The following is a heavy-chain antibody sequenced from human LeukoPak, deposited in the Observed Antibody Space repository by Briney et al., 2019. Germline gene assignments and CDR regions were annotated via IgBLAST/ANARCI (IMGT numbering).Heavy chain of an antibody. CDR2: FDPEDGET. V-gene: IGHV1-24*01. D-gene: IGHD3-9*01. CDR3: ATRLRYFDWLLPDY. CDR1: GYTLTELS. J-gene: IGHJ4*02. Sequence: ASVKVSCKVSGYTLTELSMHWVRQAPGKGLEWMGGFDPEDGETIYAQKFQGRVTMTEDTSTDTAYMELSSLRSEGTAVYYCATRLRYFDWLLPDYWGQGTLVTVSS.